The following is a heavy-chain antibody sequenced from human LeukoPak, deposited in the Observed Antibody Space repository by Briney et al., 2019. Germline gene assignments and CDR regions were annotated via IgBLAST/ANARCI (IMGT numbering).Heavy chain of an antibody. J-gene: IGHJ6*02. D-gene: IGHD3-16*01. CDR2: ISGSGTNT. Sequence: GGSLRLSCAASGFTFSNYAMSWVRQAPGKGLEWVSAISGSGTNTFYADSVKGRFTISRDNSKNTLYLQMNSLRGEDTAVYFCAKHGENYYYGMDVWGQGTTVTVSS. CDR3: AKHGENYYYGMDV. CDR1: GFTFSNYA. V-gene: IGHV3-23*01.